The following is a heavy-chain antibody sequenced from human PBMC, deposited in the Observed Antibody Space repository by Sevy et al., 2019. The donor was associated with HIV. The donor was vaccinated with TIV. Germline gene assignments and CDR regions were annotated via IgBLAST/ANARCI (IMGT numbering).Heavy chain of an antibody. Sequence: GGSLRLSCAASGFMFNNYGMHWVRQAPGKGLEWVGVIWYDGSNKYYADSVKGRFTISRDNSRATVFLHMNSLRAEDASVYYCARALGYSCGSGTIDYWGQGTLVTVSS. CDR2: IWYDGSNK. CDR1: GFMFNNYG. J-gene: IGHJ4*02. CDR3: ARALGYSCGSGTIDY. D-gene: IGHD3-10*01. V-gene: IGHV3-33*01.